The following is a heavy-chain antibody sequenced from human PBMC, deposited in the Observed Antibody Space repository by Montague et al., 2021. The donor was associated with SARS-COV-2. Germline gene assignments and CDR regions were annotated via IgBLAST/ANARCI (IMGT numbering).Heavy chain of an antibody. CDR3: ARGTRVVGITPGFRY. D-gene: IGHD3-22*01. CDR2: TYHNGIT. Sequence: SETLSLTCTVSGGSINSYYWSWIRQSPGKGLERIGYTYHNGITNSNPSLKSRVTISVDTSKNQFSLNLTSVTAADTAMYYCARGTRVVGITPGFRYWGQGTQVAVSS. J-gene: IGHJ4*02. V-gene: IGHV4-59*12. CDR1: GGSINSYY.